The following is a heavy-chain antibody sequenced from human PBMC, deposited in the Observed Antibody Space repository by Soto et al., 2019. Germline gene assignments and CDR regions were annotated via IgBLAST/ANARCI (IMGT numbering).Heavy chain of an antibody. V-gene: IGHV3-30*03. CDR3: ATFGIYDFWSGYLHRDAFDV. J-gene: IGHJ3*01. Sequence: PGGSLRLSCTASGFLFSSYGLHWVRQAPGKGLEWVGTVSYDGSDSYYADSVKGRFTISRDNSNKTMSLQMNSLRTEDTALYYCATFGIYDFWSGYLHRDAFDVWGQGTMVTVSS. CDR2: VSYDGSDS. CDR1: GFLFSSYG. D-gene: IGHD3-3*01.